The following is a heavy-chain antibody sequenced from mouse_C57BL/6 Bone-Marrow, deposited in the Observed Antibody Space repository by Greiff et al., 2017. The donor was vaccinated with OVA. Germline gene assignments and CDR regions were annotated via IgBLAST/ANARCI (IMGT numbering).Heavy chain of an antibody. D-gene: IGHD1-1*01. CDR2: IYPGDGDT. J-gene: IGHJ1*03. CDR3: ARNSYGSSSYWYFDV. V-gene: IGHV1-80*01. Sequence: VQLQQSGAELVKPGASVKISCKASGYAFSSYWMNWVKQRPGKGLEWIGQIYPGDGDTNYNGKFKGKATLTADKSSSTAYMQLSSLTSEDSAVYFCARNSYGSSSYWYFDVWGTGTTVTVSS. CDR1: GYAFSSYW.